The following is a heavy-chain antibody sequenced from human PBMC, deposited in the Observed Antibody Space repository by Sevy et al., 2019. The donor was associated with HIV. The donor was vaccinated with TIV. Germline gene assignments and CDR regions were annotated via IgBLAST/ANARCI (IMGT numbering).Heavy chain of an antibody. CDR1: GGTSSSYA. J-gene: IGHJ4*02. CDR3: ARGAHRVRLGELSSPLDY. Sequence: ASVKVSCKASGGTSSSYAISWVRQAPRQGLEWMGGIIPIFGTANYAQKFQGRVTITADESTSTAYMELSSLRSEDTAVYYCARGAHRVRLGELSSPLDYWGQGTLVTVSS. D-gene: IGHD3-16*02. CDR2: IIPIFGTA. V-gene: IGHV1-69*13.